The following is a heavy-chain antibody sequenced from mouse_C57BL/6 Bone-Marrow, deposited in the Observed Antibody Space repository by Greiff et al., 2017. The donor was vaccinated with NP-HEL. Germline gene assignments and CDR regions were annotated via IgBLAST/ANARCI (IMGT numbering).Heavy chain of an antibody. J-gene: IGHJ2*01. D-gene: IGHD1-1*01. Sequence: QVQLQQPGAELVRPGSSVKLSCKASGYTFTSYWMDWVKQRPGQGLEWIGNIYPSDSETHYNQKFKDKATLTVDKSSSTAYMQLSSLTSEDSAVYYCARSYGSKYFDYWGQGTTLTVSS. CDR1: GYTFTSYW. V-gene: IGHV1-61*01. CDR3: ARSYGSKYFDY. CDR2: IYPSDSET.